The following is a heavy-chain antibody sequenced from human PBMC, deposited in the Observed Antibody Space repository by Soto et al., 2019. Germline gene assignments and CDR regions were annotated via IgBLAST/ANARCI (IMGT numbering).Heavy chain of an antibody. D-gene: IGHD2-15*01. J-gene: IGHJ6*03. CDR2: IQSGGTT. CDR3: ARDDVLCDGGSCYGVHMDV. CDR1: GLTVSTKY. V-gene: IGHV3-66*01. Sequence: GGSLRLSCAASGLTVSTKYMSWVRQAPGKGLEWVSLIQSGGTTYYADSVRGRFTISRDSSENTLHLQMDGLRAEDTAVYYCARDDVLCDGGSCYGVHMDVWGKGTTVTVSS.